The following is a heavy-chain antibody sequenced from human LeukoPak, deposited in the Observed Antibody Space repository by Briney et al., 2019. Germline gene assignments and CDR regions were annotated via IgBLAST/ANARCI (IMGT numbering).Heavy chain of an antibody. Sequence: SETLSLTCAVYGGSFSGYYWSWIRQPPGKGLEWIGEINHSGSTNYNPSLKSRVTISVGTSKNQFSLKLSSVTAADTAVYYCARGRTYYDFWSGYYYNWFDPWGQGTLVTVSS. CDR1: GGSFSGYY. CDR3: ARGRTYYDFWSGYYYNWFDP. J-gene: IGHJ5*02. CDR2: INHSGST. D-gene: IGHD3-3*01. V-gene: IGHV4-34*01.